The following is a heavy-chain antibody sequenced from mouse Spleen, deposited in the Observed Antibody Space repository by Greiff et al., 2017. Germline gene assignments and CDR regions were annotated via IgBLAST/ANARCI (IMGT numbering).Heavy chain of an antibody. CDR2: ISYDGSN. CDR3: ARDKDYDYAFAY. J-gene: IGHJ3*01. CDR1: GYSITSGYY. V-gene: IGHV3-6*01. Sequence: EVQLVESGPGLVKPSQSLSLTCSVTGYSITSGYYWNWIRQFPGNKLEWMGYISYDGSNNYNPSLKNRISITRDTSKNQFFLKLNSVTTEDTATYYCARDKDYDYAFAYWGQGTLVTVSA. D-gene: IGHD2-4*01.